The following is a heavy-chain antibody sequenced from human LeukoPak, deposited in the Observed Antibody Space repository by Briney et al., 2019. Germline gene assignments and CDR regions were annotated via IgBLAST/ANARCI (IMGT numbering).Heavy chain of an antibody. Sequence: PGGSLRLSCAASGFTFSNYAMSWARQAPGKGLEWVSAIGAIGTGTYYADSVKGRFTISRDNSKNTLFLQMNNLRSEDTALYYCVSPTADYPFLYYFDSWGQGTLVTVSS. CDR2: IGAIGTGT. CDR3: VSPTADYPFLYYFDS. J-gene: IGHJ4*02. CDR1: GFTFSNYA. V-gene: IGHV3-23*01. D-gene: IGHD5-12*01.